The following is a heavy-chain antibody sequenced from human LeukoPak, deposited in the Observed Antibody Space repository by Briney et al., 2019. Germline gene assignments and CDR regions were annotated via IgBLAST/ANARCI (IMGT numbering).Heavy chain of an antibody. CDR2: INNSGDNT. J-gene: IGHJ4*02. Sequence: GGPLRLSCAASGFTLSSYAMNWVRQAPGKGLEWVSVINNSGDNTFYADSVKGRFTISRDNSKNTLYLQMSSLRGEDTAVYYCARSLKWNLVGFDYWGQGTLVTVSS. CDR3: ARSLKWNLVGFDY. V-gene: IGHV3-23*01. D-gene: IGHD1-1*01. CDR1: GFTLSSYA.